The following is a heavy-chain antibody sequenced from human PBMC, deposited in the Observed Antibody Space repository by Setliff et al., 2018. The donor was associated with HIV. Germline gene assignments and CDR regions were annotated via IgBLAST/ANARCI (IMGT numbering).Heavy chain of an antibody. CDR1: GGTFSSFA. V-gene: IGHV1-69*05. Sequence: GASVKVSCKASGGTFSSFAISWVRQAPGQGLEWMGGIIPIFGTANYAQKFQGRVTITTDEFTTTAYMELRSLRSEDTAVYYCARETYYGSGSYLPTEYYYYYMDVWGKGTTVTVSS. J-gene: IGHJ6*03. CDR3: ARETYYGSGSYLPTEYYYYYMDV. CDR2: IIPIFGTA. D-gene: IGHD3-10*01.